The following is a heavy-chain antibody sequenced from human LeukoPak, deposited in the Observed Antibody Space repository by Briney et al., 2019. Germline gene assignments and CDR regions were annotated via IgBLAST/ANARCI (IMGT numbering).Heavy chain of an antibody. V-gene: IGHV4-4*02. CDR2: INHSGST. J-gene: IGHJ3*02. CDR1: GASISSNNW. D-gene: IGHD3-3*01. CDR3: ARRNTYYDFWSGYYRHHDAFDI. Sequence: SETLSLTCAVSGASISSNNWWWSWVRQPPGKGLEWIGEINHSGSTNYNPSLKSRVTISVDTSKNQFSLKLSSVTAADTAVYYCARRNTYYDFWSGYYRHHDAFDIWGQGTMVTVSS.